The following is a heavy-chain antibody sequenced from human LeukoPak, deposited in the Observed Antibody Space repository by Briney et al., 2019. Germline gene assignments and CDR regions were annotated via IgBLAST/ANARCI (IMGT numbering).Heavy chain of an antibody. V-gene: IGHV3-7*01. D-gene: IGHD2-2*01. J-gene: IGHJ4*02. CDR1: GFTLSTYW. CDR3: ARPRLGTSSSAGF. CDR2: IQADGSEK. Sequence: GGSLRLSCAASGFTLSTYWMSWVRQAPGKGLEWIAKIQADGSEKYYVDSVKGRFTISRDNAKNSLYLEMNGLRAEDTAVYYCARPRLGTSSSAGFWGQGTLVTVSS.